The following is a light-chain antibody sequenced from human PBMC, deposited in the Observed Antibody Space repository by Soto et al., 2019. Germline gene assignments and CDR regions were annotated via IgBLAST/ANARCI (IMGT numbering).Light chain of an antibody. V-gene: IGKV1-33*01. CDR3: QQYDNLPRT. CDR2: GAS. Sequence: DIQMTQSPSSLSASVGDRVTITCQASQDISNYLNWYQQKPGKAPKLLIYGASNLETGVPSRFSGGGSGTDFTFTISSLQPEDIATYYCQQYDNLPRTFGQGTKLEIK. CDR1: QDISNY. J-gene: IGKJ2*01.